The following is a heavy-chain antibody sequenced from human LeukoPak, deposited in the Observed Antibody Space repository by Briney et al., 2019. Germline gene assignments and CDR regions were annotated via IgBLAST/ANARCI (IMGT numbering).Heavy chain of an antibody. CDR1: GFTFSSYS. CDR3: ASSVYSIIVDY. V-gene: IGHV3-21*01. D-gene: IGHD4-11*01. J-gene: IGHJ4*02. Sequence: GGSLRLSCAASGFTFSSYSMNWVRQAPGKGLEWVSSISSSSSYIYYADSVKGRFTISRDNSKNTLYLQMNSLRAEDTAVYYCASSVYSIIVDYWGQGTLVTVSS. CDR2: ISSSSSYI.